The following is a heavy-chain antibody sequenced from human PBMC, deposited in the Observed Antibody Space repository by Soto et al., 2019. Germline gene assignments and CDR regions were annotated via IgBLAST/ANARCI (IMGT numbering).Heavy chain of an antibody. D-gene: IGHD6-19*01. Sequence: QVQLVQSGAEVKKPGSSVKVSCKASGGTFNRYAISWLRQAPGQGPEWMGGITPMFGTGNYAQKFQGRVTITADEXTXIDHLELRRLTSDDTAVDYRAQTLGSAVAGPGRFDLWGRGTRVIVSS. V-gene: IGHV1-69*12. CDR1: GGTFNRYA. CDR2: ITPMFGTG. CDR3: AQTLGSAVAGPGRFDL. J-gene: IGHJ2*01.